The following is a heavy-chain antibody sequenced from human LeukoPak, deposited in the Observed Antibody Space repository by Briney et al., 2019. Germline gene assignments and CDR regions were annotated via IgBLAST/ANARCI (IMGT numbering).Heavy chain of an antibody. V-gene: IGHV1-2*02. J-gene: IGHJ4*02. CDR1: GYTFTGYY. Sequence: ASVKVSCKASGYTFTGYYMHWVRQAPGQGLEWMGWINHYSGGTNYVQKFQGRGTMTRDTTISTAYMELSSLRSDDTAVYYCARDSGERGSGSYLIAYWGQGTLVTVSS. CDR3: ARDSGERGSGSYLIAY. D-gene: IGHD3-10*01. CDR2: INHYSGGT.